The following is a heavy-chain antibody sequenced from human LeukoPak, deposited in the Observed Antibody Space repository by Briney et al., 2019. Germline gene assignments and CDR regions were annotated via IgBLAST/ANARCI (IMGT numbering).Heavy chain of an antibody. CDR1: GFTFSSYA. V-gene: IGHV3-23*01. CDR2: INGSGGST. CDR3: AKVVDSAGGYFDY. J-gene: IGHJ4*02. Sequence: GGSLRLSCAASGFTFSSYAMSWVRQAPGKGLEWVSAINGSGGSTYYADSVKGRFTISRDNSKNTLYLQMNSLRAEDAAVYYCAKVVDSAGGYFDYWGQGTLVTVSS. D-gene: IGHD1-26*01.